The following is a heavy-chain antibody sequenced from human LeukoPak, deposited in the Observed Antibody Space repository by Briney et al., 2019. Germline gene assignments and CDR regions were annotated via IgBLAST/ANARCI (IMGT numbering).Heavy chain of an antibody. J-gene: IGHJ4*02. D-gene: IGHD3-3*01. CDR3: ARQGTIDFWSGYYRLFDY. V-gene: IGHV5-51*01. CDR2: IYPGDSDT. CDR1: GYSFTSYW. Sequence: GESLKISCKGSGYSFTSYWIGWVRQMPGKGLEWMGIIYPGDSDTRYSPSFQGQVTISADKSISTAYLQWSSLKASDTAMYYCARQGTIDFWSGYYRLFDYWGQGTLVTVSS.